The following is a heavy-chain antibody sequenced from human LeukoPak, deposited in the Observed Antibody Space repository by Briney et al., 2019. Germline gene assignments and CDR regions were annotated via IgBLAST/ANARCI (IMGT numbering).Heavy chain of an antibody. CDR1: GFTFDDYG. CDR3: ARDGYDVDTAMVVPFDY. V-gene: IGHV3-20*04. Sequence: GGSLRLSCAASGFTFDDYGMSWVRQAPGKGLEWVSGINWNGGSTGYADSVKGRFTISRDNAKNSLYLQMNSLRAEDTAVYYCARDGYDVDTAMVVPFDYWGQGTLVTVSS. D-gene: IGHD5-18*01. J-gene: IGHJ4*02. CDR2: INWNGGST.